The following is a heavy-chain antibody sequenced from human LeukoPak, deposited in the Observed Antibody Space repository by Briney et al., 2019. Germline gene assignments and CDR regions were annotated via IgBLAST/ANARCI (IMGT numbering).Heavy chain of an antibody. J-gene: IGHJ4*02. D-gene: IGHD5-12*01. CDR2: IYYRGGTSYSGNT. CDR3: ASSPGLRWNY. CDR1: GVSISSSTYY. Sequence: SETLSLTCTVSGVSISSSTYYWGWLRQPPGKGLVWIGSIYYRGGTSYSGNTYYNPSLRSRGTISVDTSKNQFSLKLRSVTAADTAVYYCASSPGLRWNYWGQGTLVTVSS. V-gene: IGHV4-39*07.